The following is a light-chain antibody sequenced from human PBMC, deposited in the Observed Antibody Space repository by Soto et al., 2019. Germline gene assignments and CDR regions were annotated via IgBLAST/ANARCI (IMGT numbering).Light chain of an antibody. Sequence: QSALTQPPSVSGSPGQSVTISCTGTSSDVGSYNSVSWYQQPPGTVPKLMIYEVSNRPSGVPDRFSGSKSGNTASLTISGLQAEAEADYYCSSYTTSNAYVFGTGTKLTVL. CDR2: EVS. CDR3: SSYTTSNAYV. J-gene: IGLJ1*01. V-gene: IGLV2-18*02. CDR1: SSDVGSYNS.